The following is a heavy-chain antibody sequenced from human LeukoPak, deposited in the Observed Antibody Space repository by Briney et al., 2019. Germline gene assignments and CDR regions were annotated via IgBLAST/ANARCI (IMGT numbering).Heavy chain of an antibody. V-gene: IGHV1-69*13. J-gene: IGHJ4*02. CDR3: ARDLVRAVITPGY. CDR2: IIPISGTA. Sequence: ASVKVSCKASGGTFSSYAISWVRQAPGQGLEWMGGIIPISGTANYAQKFQGRVTITADESTSTAYMELSSLRSEDTAVYYCARDLVRAVITPGYWGQGTLVTVSS. D-gene: IGHD3-10*01. CDR1: GGTFSSYA.